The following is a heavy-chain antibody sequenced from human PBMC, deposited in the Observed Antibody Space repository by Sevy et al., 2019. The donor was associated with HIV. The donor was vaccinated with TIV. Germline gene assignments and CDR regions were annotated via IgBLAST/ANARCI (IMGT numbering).Heavy chain of an antibody. CDR3: TTKKDFWSGYFYFDY. D-gene: IGHD3-3*01. J-gene: IGHJ4*02. CDR2: IKSNTDGGTT. CDR1: GLTFSKAW. V-gene: IGHV3-15*01. Sequence: GGSLRLSCAASGLTFSKAWMSWVRQAPGKGLEWVGRIKSNTDGGTTDYAEPVKGRFTISRDDSKNTLYLQVNSLKTDDTAVYYCTTKKDFWSGYFYFDYWGQGTLVTVSS.